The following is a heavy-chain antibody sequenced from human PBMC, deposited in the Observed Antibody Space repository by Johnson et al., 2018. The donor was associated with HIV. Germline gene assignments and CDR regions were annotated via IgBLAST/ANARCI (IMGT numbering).Heavy chain of an antibody. CDR2: ISYDGSNK. D-gene: IGHD2-15*01. V-gene: IGHV3-30*04. J-gene: IGHJ3*02. CDR1: GFTFSSYA. CDR3: ARGGYCRGGSCYPYDAFDI. Sequence: QVQLVESGGGVVQPGRSLRLSCAASGFTFSSYAMHWVHQAPGKGLEWVAVISYDGSNKYYADSVKGRFTISRDNSKNTLYLQMNSLRAEDTAVYYCARGGYCRGGSCYPYDAFDIWGQGTMVNVSS.